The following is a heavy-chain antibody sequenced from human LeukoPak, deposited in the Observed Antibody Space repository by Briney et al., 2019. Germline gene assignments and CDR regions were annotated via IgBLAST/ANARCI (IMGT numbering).Heavy chain of an antibody. D-gene: IGHD1-1*01. Sequence: SETLSLTCTVSGGSISSYYWSWVRQPPGKGLEWIGNIYSGVPTYFNPSLKSRVIISVDTSKNQFSLNLTSVTAADTAMYYCVQTTGWPGFDYWGQGILVTVS. CDR3: VQTTGWPGFDY. V-gene: IGHV4-4*09. J-gene: IGHJ4*02. CDR2: IYSGVPT. CDR1: GGSISSYY.